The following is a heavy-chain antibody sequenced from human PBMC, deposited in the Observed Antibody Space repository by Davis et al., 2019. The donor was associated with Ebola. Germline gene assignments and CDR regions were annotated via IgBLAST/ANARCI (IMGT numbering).Heavy chain of an antibody. V-gene: IGHV3-33*08. CDR2: IWNDGSNK. J-gene: IGHJ4*02. D-gene: IGHD2-2*01. CDR3: AGDRSSSTSCYWN. CDR1: GFTVSSNY. Sequence: PGGSLRLSCAAYGFTVSSNYMSWVRQAPGKGLEWVAVIWNDGSNKFHADSVKGRFTISRDNSKNTLYLQMNSVRVEDTAVYYCAGDRSSSTSCYWNWGQGTLVTVSS.